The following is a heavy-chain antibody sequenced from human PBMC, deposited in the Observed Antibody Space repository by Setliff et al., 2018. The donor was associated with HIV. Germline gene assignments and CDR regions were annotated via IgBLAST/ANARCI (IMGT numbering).Heavy chain of an antibody. CDR1: GGYITTYY. Sequence: SETLSLTCTVSGGYITTYYWSWIRQPPGKGLEWIGYIYYSGSTNNNPSLKSRVTISVDTSKNQFSLKLSSVTAADTAVYYCARLHYYDRSGLTVGAFDIWGQGTMVTVSS. D-gene: IGHD3-22*01. J-gene: IGHJ3*02. V-gene: IGHV4-59*08. CDR3: ARLHYYDRSGLTVGAFDI. CDR2: IYYSGST.